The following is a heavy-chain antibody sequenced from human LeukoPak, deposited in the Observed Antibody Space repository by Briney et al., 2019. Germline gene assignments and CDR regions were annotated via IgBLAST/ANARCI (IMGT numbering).Heavy chain of an antibody. Sequence: GGSLRLSCAASGFNFSNYWMHWVRQAPGKGLEWVSRINIAGSVTTYADSVKGRFTISRDNAKKTLYLQMNSLRAEDTVVYYCARDMVDWGQGTLVTVSS. CDR3: ARDMVD. J-gene: IGHJ4*02. CDR2: INIAGSVT. V-gene: IGHV3-74*01. CDR1: GFNFSNYW. D-gene: IGHD2-15*01.